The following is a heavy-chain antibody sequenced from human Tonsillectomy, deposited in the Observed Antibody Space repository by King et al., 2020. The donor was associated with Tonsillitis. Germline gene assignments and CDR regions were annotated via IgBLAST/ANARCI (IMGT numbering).Heavy chain of an antibody. CDR2: IIPIFGTT. Sequence: VQLVESGAEVKKPGSSVKVSCKASGGSFNNYGFSWVRQAPGQGLEWMGGIIPIFGTTDYAPKFQGRVTITADESTSTAYMELSSLTPDDTAVYYCALDGEMAMGYWGQGTLVTVSS. CDR3: ALDGEMAMGY. J-gene: IGHJ4*02. D-gene: IGHD2-21*01. V-gene: IGHV1-69*01. CDR1: GGSFNNYG.